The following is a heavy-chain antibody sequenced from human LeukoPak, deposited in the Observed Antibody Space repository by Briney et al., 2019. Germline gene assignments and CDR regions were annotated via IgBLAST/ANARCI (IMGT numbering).Heavy chain of an antibody. CDR3: ARGNYYGSGSSSNSFDP. V-gene: IGHV1-8*01. D-gene: IGHD3-10*01. CDR2: MNPNSGNT. J-gene: IGHJ5*02. Sequence: ASVKVSCKASGYTFTSYDINWVRQATGQGLEWMGWMNPNSGNTGYAQKFQGRVTMTRNTSISTAYMELSSLRSEDTAVYYCARGNYYGSGSSSNSFDPWGQGTLVTVSS. CDR1: GYTFTSYD.